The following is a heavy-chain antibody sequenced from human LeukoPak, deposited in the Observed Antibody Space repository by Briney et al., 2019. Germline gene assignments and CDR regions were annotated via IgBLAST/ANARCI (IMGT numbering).Heavy chain of an antibody. V-gene: IGHV3-7*01. J-gene: IGHJ4*02. D-gene: IGHD3-10*01. CDR2: IEPDGSGK. Sequence: GGSLRLSGAASGFSFRDYWMSWVRQAPGKGLEWVADIEPDGSGKTYVDSVKGRFTISRDNAQQSLYLQMDTLTAEDTAVCYCVTSWVRQQRDFWGQGTLVTVSS. CDR1: GFSFRDYW. CDR3: VTSWVRQQRDF.